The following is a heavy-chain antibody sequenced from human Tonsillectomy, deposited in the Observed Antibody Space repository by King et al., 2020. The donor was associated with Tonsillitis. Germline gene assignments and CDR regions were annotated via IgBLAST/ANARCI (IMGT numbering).Heavy chain of an antibody. CDR2: IDPSDSYT. Sequence: VQLVESGAEVKKPGESLRISCKGSGYSFTNYWISWVRQMPGKGLEWMGRIDPSDSYTDYSPSFQGHVTISADKSISTAYLEWSSLKASDTAMYYCTLWLHDDYWRQATLVPVAS. CDR1: GYSFTNYW. CDR3: TLWLHDDY. D-gene: IGHD5-24*01. J-gene: IGHJ4*01. V-gene: IGHV5-10-1*03.